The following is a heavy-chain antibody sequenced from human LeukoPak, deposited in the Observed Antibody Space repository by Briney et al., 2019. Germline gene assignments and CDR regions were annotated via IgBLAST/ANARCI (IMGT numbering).Heavy chain of an antibody. Sequence: ASVKVSCKASGYSFTSYGFSWVRQAPGQGLEWMGWISPYNANTNYAQKFRGRVTMTTDTSTSTAYMELRSLRSDDTAVYYCVRDVSVNLYRAWFDPWGQGTLVFVSS. CDR1: GYSFTSYG. CDR2: ISPYNANT. J-gene: IGHJ5*02. D-gene: IGHD3-16*02. CDR3: VRDVSVNLYRAWFDP. V-gene: IGHV1-18*01.